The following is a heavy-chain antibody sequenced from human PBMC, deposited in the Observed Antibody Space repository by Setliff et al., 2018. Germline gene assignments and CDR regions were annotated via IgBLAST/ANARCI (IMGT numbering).Heavy chain of an antibody. V-gene: IGHV1-18*01. CDR1: GYSFSDYG. J-gene: IGHJ4*02. D-gene: IGHD2-8*01. CDR2: INSYNGNT. Sequence: GASVKVSCKASGYSFSDYGISWVRQAPGQGLEWMGWINSYNGNTNYARKFQGRVTMTTDTSTSTAYMELRSLRSDDTAVYYCAREGYCTNGVCNYFDFCGQGTLVTVSS. CDR3: AREGYCTNGVCNYFDF.